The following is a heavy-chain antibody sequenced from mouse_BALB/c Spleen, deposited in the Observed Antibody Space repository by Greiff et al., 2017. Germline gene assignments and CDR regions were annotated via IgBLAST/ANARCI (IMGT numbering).Heavy chain of an antibody. CDR1: GYTFTSYW. CDR3: TRSALLRGYFDV. D-gene: IGHD1-2*01. Sequence: VQLQQPGAELVRPGASVKLSCKASGYTFTSYWINWVKQRPGQGLEWIGNIYPSDSYTNYNQKFKDKATLTVDKSSSTAYMQLSSPTSEDSAVYYCTRSALLRGYFDVWGAGTTVTVSS. V-gene: IGHV1-69*02. CDR2: IYPSDSYT. J-gene: IGHJ1*01.